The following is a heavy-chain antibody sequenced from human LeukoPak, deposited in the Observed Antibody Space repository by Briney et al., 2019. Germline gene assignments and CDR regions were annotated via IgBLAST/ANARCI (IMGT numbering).Heavy chain of an antibody. CDR3: ARYSSNVVGKRHYFDY. CDR2: ISTSSSYI. D-gene: IGHD1-26*01. V-gene: IGHV3-21*01. CDR1: GFGFSSFW. J-gene: IGHJ4*02. Sequence: PGGSLRLSCAASGFGFSSFWMNWVRQAPGKGLEWVSSISTSSSYIYYVDSVKGRFTISRDNAKKSLYLQMNSLRAEDTAVYYCARYSSNVVGKRHYFDYWGQGTLVTISS.